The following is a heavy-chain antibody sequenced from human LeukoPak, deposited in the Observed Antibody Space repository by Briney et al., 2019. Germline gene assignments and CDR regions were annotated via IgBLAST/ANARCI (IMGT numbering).Heavy chain of an antibody. Sequence: ASVKVSCKASGYTFTGYYVRWVRQAPGQGLEWMGWINPNSGGTNYAQKFQGRVTMTRDTSISTAYMELSRLRYDDTAVYYCARTSYIISSDYWGQGTLVTVSS. CDR2: INPNSGGT. CDR3: ARTSYIISSDY. D-gene: IGHD6-6*01. J-gene: IGHJ4*02. V-gene: IGHV1-2*02. CDR1: GYTFTGYY.